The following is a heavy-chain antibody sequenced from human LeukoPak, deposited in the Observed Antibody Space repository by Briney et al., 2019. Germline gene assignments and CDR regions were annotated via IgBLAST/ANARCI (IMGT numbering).Heavy chain of an antibody. Sequence: GGTLRLSCAASGFTFTTYSMIWVRQAPGKGLEWVSIISSGSSAIFSADALKGRFTISRDDAKNLLYLDMNSLRAEDTAVYYCARGHTAVTRHFDFWGQGTLVTVSS. J-gene: IGHJ4*02. CDR1: GFTFTTYS. D-gene: IGHD4-17*01. CDR3: ARGHTAVTRHFDF. CDR2: ISSGSSAI. V-gene: IGHV3-21*01.